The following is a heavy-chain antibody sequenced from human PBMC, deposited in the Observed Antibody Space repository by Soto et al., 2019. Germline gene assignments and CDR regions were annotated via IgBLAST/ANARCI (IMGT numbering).Heavy chain of an antibody. CDR1: GFTFSSYA. J-gene: IGHJ4*02. V-gene: IGHV3-23*01. Sequence: GGSLRLSCAASGFTFSSYAMTWVRQAPGKGLEWVSGLYGSGDITFYADSVRGRFTVSRDNSKNTLSLQMNSLRAEDTAVYYCVRKNVNNGFYDYWGQGTLVTISS. CDR3: VRKNVNNGFYDY. CDR2: LYGSGDIT. D-gene: IGHD2-8*01.